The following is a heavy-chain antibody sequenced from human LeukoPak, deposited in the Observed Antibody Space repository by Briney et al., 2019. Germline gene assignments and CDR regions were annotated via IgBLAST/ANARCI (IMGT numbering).Heavy chain of an antibody. CDR1: GFTFSSYS. Sequence: GGSLRLSCAASGFTFSSYSMNWVRQAPGKGLEWVSSISGSSSYIYYADSVKGRFTISRDNAKNSLYLQMNSLRAEDTAVYYCARDGGDYEANWFDPWGQGTLVTVSS. CDR2: ISGSSSYI. CDR3: ARDGGDYEANWFDP. J-gene: IGHJ5*02. V-gene: IGHV3-21*01. D-gene: IGHD4-17*01.